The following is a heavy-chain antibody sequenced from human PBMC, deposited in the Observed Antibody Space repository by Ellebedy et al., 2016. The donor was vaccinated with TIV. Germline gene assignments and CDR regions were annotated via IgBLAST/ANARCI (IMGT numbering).Heavy chain of an antibody. D-gene: IGHD4-17*01. CDR1: GYTFTSYA. V-gene: IGHV7-4-1*02. Sequence: AASVKVSCKASGYTFTSYAMNWVRQAPGQGLEWVGWITTNTANPTYAQGFTGLFVFSLDTSVNTASLKISSLKAEDTAVYYCARAGNYGDSYDAFDIWGQGTMVTVSS. J-gene: IGHJ3*02. CDR3: ARAGNYGDSYDAFDI. CDR2: ITTNTANP.